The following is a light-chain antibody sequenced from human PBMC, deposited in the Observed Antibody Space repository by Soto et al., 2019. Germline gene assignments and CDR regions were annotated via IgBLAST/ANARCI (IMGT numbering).Light chain of an antibody. CDR1: QSISSW. V-gene: IGKV1-5*03. CDR2: KAS. Sequence: DIQMTQSPSTLSASVGDRVTITCRASQSISSWLAWYQQKPGKAPNLLIYKASSLESGVASRFSGSGSGTEFTLTISCLQPDDFATYYCQQYNSYPLTFGGGTKVEIK. J-gene: IGKJ4*01. CDR3: QQYNSYPLT.